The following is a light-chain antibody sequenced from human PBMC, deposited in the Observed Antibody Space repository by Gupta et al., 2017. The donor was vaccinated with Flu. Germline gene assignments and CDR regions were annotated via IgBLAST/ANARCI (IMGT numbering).Light chain of an antibody. CDR2: KVS. V-gene: IGKV2-30*01. CDR1: QSLIFTDGSAY. CDR3: RQRTCCPWT. J-gene: IGKJ1*01. Sequence: EAVLTQSPLSLTVTLGQSASISCRSSQSLIFTDGSAYVSWLHQRPGQSPRRLIYKVSTRDPGVPDRFSGSGSATDFTLTLSRVEAEDVGVYYCRQRTCCPWTFGHGTKVEIK.